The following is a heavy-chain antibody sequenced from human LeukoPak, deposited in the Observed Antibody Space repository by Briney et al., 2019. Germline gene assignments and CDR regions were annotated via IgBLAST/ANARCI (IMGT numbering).Heavy chain of an antibody. V-gene: IGHV3-53*01. CDR3: ARNFFGSGSFYFEPSYYFDY. J-gene: IGHJ4*02. Sequence: GGSLRLSCAASGYTVSTNYMSWVRQAPAKGLEWVSIIYTDGTTNYSDSVKGRFTMSRDNSKNTLYLQMNSLRAEDTAVYYCARNFFGSGSFYFEPSYYFDYWGQGTPVTVSS. CDR1: GYTVSTNY. CDR2: IYTDGTT. D-gene: IGHD3-10*01.